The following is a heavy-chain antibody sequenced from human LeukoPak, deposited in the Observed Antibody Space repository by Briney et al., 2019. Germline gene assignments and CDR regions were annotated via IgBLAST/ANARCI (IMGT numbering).Heavy chain of an antibody. CDR3: ARKEYDILTGYYKGDY. CDR1: GGSFSGYY. CDR2: INHSGST. J-gene: IGHJ4*02. Sequence: PSETLSLTCAVSGGSFSGYYWSWIRQPPGNGLEWIGEINHSGSTNYNPSLKSRLTISVDTSKKQVSLKLSSVTAADTAVYYCARKEYDILTGYYKGDYWGQGTLVTVSS. V-gene: IGHV4-34*01. D-gene: IGHD3-9*01.